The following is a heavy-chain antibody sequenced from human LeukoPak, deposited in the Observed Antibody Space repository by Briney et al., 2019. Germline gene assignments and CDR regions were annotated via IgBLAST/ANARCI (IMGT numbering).Heavy chain of an antibody. V-gene: IGHV3-13*01. D-gene: IGHD3-22*01. CDR2: ICTAGDT. Sequence: PGGSLRLSCAASGFTFSSYDMHWVRQAPGKGLEWVSAICTAGDTYYPGSVTGRFTISRENAKNSFYLQMNSLRAGDTAVYYCARGLHYYDSSGYYPNDAFDIWGQGTMVTVSS. CDR1: GFTFSSYD. CDR3: ARGLHYYDSSGYYPNDAFDI. J-gene: IGHJ3*02.